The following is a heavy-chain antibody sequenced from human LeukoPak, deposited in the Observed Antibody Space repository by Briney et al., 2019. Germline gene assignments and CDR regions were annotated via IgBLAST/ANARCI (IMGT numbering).Heavy chain of an antibody. V-gene: IGHV3-49*04. CDR1: GFNFADYA. CDR2: IRTKPYGGTP. CDR3: TRDLHGDDAFDV. J-gene: IGHJ3*01. Sequence: GGSLRLSCTTSGFNFADYAMSWVRQAPGQGLEWVGFIRTKPYGGTPDYAASVKGRLTISVDDSKSIAYLRMNSLETEDTAMYYCTRDLHGDDAFDVWGQGTMVTVSS. D-gene: IGHD4-17*01.